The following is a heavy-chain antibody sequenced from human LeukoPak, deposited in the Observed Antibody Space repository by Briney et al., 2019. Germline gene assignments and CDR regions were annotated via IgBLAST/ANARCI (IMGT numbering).Heavy chain of an antibody. Sequence: GGSLRLSCAASGFTFNSYGMNWVRQAPGKGLEWVAFIQYDGSNKYYADSVKGRFIISRDNSKSTVYLQMNDLRGEDTAVYYCAKKYCGSTSCYRYFQHWGQGTLVTVSS. V-gene: IGHV3-30*02. CDR1: GFTFNSYG. J-gene: IGHJ1*01. CDR2: IQYDGSNK. D-gene: IGHD2-2*02. CDR3: AKKYCGSTSCYRYFQH.